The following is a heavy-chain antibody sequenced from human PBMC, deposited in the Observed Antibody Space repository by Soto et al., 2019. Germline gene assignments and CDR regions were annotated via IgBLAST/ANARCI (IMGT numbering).Heavy chain of an antibody. CDR2: ISYDGSNK. J-gene: IGHJ4*02. V-gene: IGHV3-30*18. CDR1: GFTFSSYG. Sequence: QVQLVESGGGVVQPGRSLRLSCAASGFTFSSYGMHWVRQAPGKELEWVAVISYDGSNKYYADSVKGRFTISRDNSKNTLYLQMNTLRAEDTAVYYWAKLPAVNWGLWGPFEDYFDYWGQGTLVTVSS. CDR3: AKLPAVNWGLWGPFEDYFDY. D-gene: IGHD7-27*01.